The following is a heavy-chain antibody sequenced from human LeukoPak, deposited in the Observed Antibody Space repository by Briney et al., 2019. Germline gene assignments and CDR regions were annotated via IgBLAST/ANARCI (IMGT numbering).Heavy chain of an antibody. V-gene: IGHV4-38-2*02. Sequence: SETLSLTCTVSGYSIRSGYYWGWIRQPPGKGLEWIGSIYHSGGTYYNPSLKSRVTISVDTSKNQFSLKLSSVTAADTAVYYCARTVLWFGESDYYYYMDVWGKGTTVTISS. CDR3: ARTVLWFGESDYYYYMDV. D-gene: IGHD3-10*01. CDR1: GYSIRSGYY. CDR2: IYHSGGT. J-gene: IGHJ6*03.